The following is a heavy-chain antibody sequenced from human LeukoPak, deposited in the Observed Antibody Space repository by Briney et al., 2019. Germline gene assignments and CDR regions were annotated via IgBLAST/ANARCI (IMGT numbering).Heavy chain of an antibody. CDR1: GYTFTSYG. V-gene: IGHV1-18*04. D-gene: IGHD2-15*01. Sequence: ASVKVSCKASGYTFTSYGISWVRQAPGQGLEWMGWISAYNGNTNYAQKLQGRVTMTTDTSTSAAYMELRSLRSDDTAVYYCARAPYCSGGSCPPPDWFDPWGQGTLVTVSS. CDR3: ARAPYCSGGSCPPPDWFDP. J-gene: IGHJ5*02. CDR2: ISAYNGNT.